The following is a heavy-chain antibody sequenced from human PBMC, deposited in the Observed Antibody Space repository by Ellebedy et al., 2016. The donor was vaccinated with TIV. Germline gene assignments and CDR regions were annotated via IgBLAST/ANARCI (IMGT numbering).Heavy chain of an antibody. CDR3: ARGEWLDNYFYYGLDV. CDR1: GFTFSSYS. D-gene: IGHD6-19*01. J-gene: IGHJ6*02. CDR2: ISSSSGTI. Sequence: GESLKISCAASGFTFSSYSMNWVRQAPGKGLEWVSYISSSSGTIYYADSVKGRFTISRDNAKKSLSLQMNSLRDEDKAVNFCARGEWLDNYFYYGLDVWGQGTTVTVSS. V-gene: IGHV3-48*02.